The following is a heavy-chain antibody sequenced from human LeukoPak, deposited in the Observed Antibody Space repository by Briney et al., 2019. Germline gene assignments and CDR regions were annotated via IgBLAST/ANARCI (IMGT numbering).Heavy chain of an antibody. CDR2: ISSSGSTI. CDR1: GFTFSSYG. Sequence: GGSLRLSCAASGFTFSSYGMNWVRQAPGKGLEWVSYISSSGSTIYYADSVKGRFTISRDNAKNSLYLQMNSLRAEDTAVYYCARGAYYDSSGYQLWGQGTLVTVSS. J-gene: IGHJ4*02. V-gene: IGHV3-48*03. CDR3: ARGAYYDSSGYQL. D-gene: IGHD3-22*01.